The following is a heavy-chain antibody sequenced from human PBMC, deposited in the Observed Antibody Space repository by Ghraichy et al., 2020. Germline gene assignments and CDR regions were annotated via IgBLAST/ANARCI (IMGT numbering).Heavy chain of an antibody. V-gene: IGHV3-33*01. CDR2: IWYDGSNK. D-gene: IGHD1-26*01. Sequence: GSLRLSCAASGFAFSSYGMHWVRQAPGKGLEWVAIIWYDGSNKYFADSVKGRFTISRDNPKNTLYLHMDSLRVEDTAVYYCARDGIYYSPDYWGQGTLVTVSS. CDR3: ARDGIYYSPDY. CDR1: GFAFSSYG. J-gene: IGHJ4*02.